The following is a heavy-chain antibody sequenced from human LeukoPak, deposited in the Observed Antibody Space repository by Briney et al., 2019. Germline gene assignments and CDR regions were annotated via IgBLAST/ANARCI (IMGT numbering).Heavy chain of an antibody. CDR2: INPNSGGT. V-gene: IGHV1-2*06. J-gene: IGHJ4*02. CDR3: ARSSESGSFDY. D-gene: IGHD5-12*01. Sequence: ASVKVSCKASGYTFTGYYMHWVRQAPGQGLEWMGRINPNSGGTNYAQKFQGRVTMTRDTSISTAYMELSSLRSEDTAVYYCARSSESGSFDYWGQGTLVTVSS. CDR1: GYTFTGYY.